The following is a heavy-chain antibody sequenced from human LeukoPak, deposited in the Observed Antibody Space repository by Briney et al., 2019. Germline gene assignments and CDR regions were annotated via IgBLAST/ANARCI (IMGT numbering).Heavy chain of an antibody. J-gene: IGHJ1*01. CDR1: GDSIGSGAHY. D-gene: IGHD3-16*01. CDR2: IYHTGIT. CDR3: AASSGVTLGRF. Sequence: PSETLSLTCTVSGDSIGSGAHYYNWIRQHPGKGLEWIGYIYHTGITSYNPSLKSRVTMSVDTSLNQVSLKLSSLTAADTAVYYCAASSGVTLGRFWGQGTLVSVSS. V-gene: IGHV4-31*03.